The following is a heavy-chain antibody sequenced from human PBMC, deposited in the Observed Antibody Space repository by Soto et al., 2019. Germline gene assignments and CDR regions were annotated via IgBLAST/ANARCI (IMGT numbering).Heavy chain of an antibody. V-gene: IGHV1-69*12. J-gene: IGHJ6*02. CDR1: GGTFSSYA. Sequence: QVQLVQSGAEVKKPGSSVKVSCKASGGTFSSYAISWVRQAPGQGLEWMGGIIPIFGTADYAQKFQGRVTITADESTSTAYMALSSLRSEDTAVYYCALHYGSGNNYDYDGMDVWGQGTTVTVSS. CDR3: ALHYGSGNNYDYDGMDV. D-gene: IGHD3-10*01. CDR2: IIPIFGTA.